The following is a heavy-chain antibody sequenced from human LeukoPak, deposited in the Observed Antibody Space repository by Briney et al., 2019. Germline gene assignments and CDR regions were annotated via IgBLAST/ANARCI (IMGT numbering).Heavy chain of an antibody. CDR2: IYYSGST. J-gene: IGHJ4*02. CDR3: ACSYSSGWYRFDY. CDR1: GGSISSSSYY. Sequence: PSETLSLTCTVSGGSISSSSYYWGWIRQPPGKGLEWIGSIYYSGSTYYNPSLKSRVTISVDTSKNQFSLKLSSVTAADTAVYYCACSYSSGWYRFDYWGQGTLVTVSS. D-gene: IGHD6-19*01. V-gene: IGHV4-39*07.